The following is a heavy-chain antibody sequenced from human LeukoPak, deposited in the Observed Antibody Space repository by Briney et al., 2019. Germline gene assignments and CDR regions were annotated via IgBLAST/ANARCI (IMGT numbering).Heavy chain of an antibody. CDR1: GFTFSSYG. D-gene: IGHD6-19*01. CDR3: AKSLMYSSGWYYYYGMDV. Sequence: GGSLRLSCAASGFTFSSYGMHWVRQAPGKGLEWVAVISYDGSNKYYADSVKGRFTISRDNSKNTLYLQMNSLRAEDTAVYYCAKSLMYSSGWYYYYGMDVWGQGTTVTVSS. CDR2: ISYDGSNK. J-gene: IGHJ6*02. V-gene: IGHV3-30*18.